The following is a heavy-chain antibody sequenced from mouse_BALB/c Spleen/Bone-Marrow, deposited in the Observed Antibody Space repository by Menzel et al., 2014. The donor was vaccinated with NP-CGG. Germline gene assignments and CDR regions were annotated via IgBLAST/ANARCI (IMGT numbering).Heavy chain of an antibody. CDR1: GYTFTSYW. Sequence: KQSGSELVRPGASVKLSCKASGYTFTSYWMHWVKQRPGQGLEWIGNIYPGSGNTNYDEKFKSKATLTVDTSSNTAYMQLSSLTSEDSTVYYCTTYGNYEAWFAYWGQGTLVTVSA. D-gene: IGHD2-1*01. CDR2: IYPGSGNT. J-gene: IGHJ3*01. V-gene: IGHV1S22*01. CDR3: TTYGNYEAWFAY.